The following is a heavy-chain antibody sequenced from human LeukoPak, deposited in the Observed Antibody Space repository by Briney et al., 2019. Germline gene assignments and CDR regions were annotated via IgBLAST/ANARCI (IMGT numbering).Heavy chain of an antibody. Sequence: GASVKVSCKASGYTFTSYYMHWVRQAPGQGLEWMGIINPSGGSTSYAQKFQGRVTMTRDTSTSTVYMELSSLRSEDTAVYYCARSLQGRDSSELRPIVPFDYWGQGTLVTVSS. V-gene: IGHV1-46*01. J-gene: IGHJ4*02. CDR3: ARSLQGRDSSELRPIVPFDY. D-gene: IGHD3-22*01. CDR2: INPSGGST. CDR1: GYTFTSYY.